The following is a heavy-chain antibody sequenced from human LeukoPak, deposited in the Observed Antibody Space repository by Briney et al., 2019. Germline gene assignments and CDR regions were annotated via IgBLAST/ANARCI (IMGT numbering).Heavy chain of an antibody. J-gene: IGHJ3*02. Sequence: ASVKVSCKASGYTFTSYDINWVRQATGQGLEWMGWMNPNSGNTGYAQKFQGRVTMTRNTSISTAYMELSSLRSEDTAVYYCARCRRFGIGDAFDIWGQGTMVTVSS. CDR1: GYTFTSYD. D-gene: IGHD3-10*01. CDR2: MNPNSGNT. CDR3: ARCRRFGIGDAFDI. V-gene: IGHV1-8*01.